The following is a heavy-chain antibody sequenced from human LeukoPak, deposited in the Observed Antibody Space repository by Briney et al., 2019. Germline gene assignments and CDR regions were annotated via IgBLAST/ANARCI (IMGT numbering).Heavy chain of an antibody. V-gene: IGHV4-59*01. J-gene: IGHJ4*02. CDR3: ASRYYYDSSGYSG. Sequence: SETLSLTCIVSGGSISSFYWSWIRQPPGKGLEWIGYISYSGSTNYNPSLKSRVSISVDTSKNQFTLKLNSVTAADTAVYYCASRYYYDSSGYSGWGQGTLVTVSS. CDR2: ISYSGST. CDR1: GGSISSFY. D-gene: IGHD3-22*01.